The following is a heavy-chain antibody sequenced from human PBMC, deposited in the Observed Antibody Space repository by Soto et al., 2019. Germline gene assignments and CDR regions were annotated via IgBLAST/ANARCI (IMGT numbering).Heavy chain of an antibody. D-gene: IGHD7-27*01. Sequence: GASVKVSCKASGGTFSSYAISWVRQAPGQGLEWMGGIIPIFGTANYAQKFQGRVTITADESTSTAYMELSSLRSEDTAVYYCASPNRGTLRWYYYGKDVLRQRTTVTVSS. CDR3: ASPNRGTLRWYYYGKDV. CDR2: IIPIFGTA. J-gene: IGHJ6*02. V-gene: IGHV1-69*13. CDR1: GGTFSSYA.